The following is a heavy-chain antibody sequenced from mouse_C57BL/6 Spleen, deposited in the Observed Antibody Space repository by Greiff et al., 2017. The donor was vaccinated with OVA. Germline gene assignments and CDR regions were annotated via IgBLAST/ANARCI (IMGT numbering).Heavy chain of an antibody. CDR1: GYTFTSYW. CDR2: INPSNGGT. CDR3: ARENGNYYAWFAY. V-gene: IGHV1-53*01. D-gene: IGHD2-1*01. J-gene: IGHJ3*01. Sequence: QVQLQQPGPELVKPGASVKLSCKASGYTFTSYWMHWVKQRPGQGLEWIGNINPSNGGTNYNEKFKSKATLTVDKSSSTAYMQLSSLTSEDSAVYYCARENGNYYAWFAYWGQGTLVTVSA.